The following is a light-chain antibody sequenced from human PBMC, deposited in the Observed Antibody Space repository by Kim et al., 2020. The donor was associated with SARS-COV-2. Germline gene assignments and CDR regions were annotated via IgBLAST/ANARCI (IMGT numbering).Light chain of an antibody. CDR2: DAS. CDR3: QQSYTTPLT. Sequence: DIQMTQSPSHLSASVGDTVTISCRASQTIGKSLNWYQQKPGKAPNIVIFDASSLETGVPSRFSGSASGADFTLTISSLQPDDFGSYYCQQSYTTPLTFGQETRLEIK. V-gene: IGKV1-39*01. J-gene: IGKJ5*01. CDR1: QTIGKS.